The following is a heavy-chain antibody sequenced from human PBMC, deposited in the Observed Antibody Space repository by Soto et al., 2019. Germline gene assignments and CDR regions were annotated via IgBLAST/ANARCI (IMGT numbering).Heavy chain of an antibody. CDR2: TAYTGNT. Sequence: SETLSLTCVVSGGSITSYHWSWIRQFPGKGLEWIAYTAYTGNTNYNPSLKSRVTISMDTSKNHFSLRLSSVTASDTAVYYCARGHIVVVPTVGWFDPWGQGTLVTVSS. D-gene: IGHD2-2*01. J-gene: IGHJ5*02. V-gene: IGHV4-59*08. CDR1: GGSITSYH. CDR3: ARGHIVVVPTVGWFDP.